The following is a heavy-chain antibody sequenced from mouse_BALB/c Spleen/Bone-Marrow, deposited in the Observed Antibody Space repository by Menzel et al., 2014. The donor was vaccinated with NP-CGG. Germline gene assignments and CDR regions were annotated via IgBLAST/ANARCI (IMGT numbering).Heavy chain of an antibody. CDR3: ARGYDYDSWFAY. V-gene: IGHV5-6-3*01. J-gene: IGHJ3*01. CDR1: GFSFSGYG. D-gene: IGHD2-4*01. CDR2: INSNGGST. Sequence: EVQGVESGGGLVQPGGSLKLSCAASGFSFSGYGMSWVRQTPDKRLELVATINSNGGSTYYSDSEKGRFTISRDNAKNTLYLQMSSLKSEDTAMYYCARGYDYDSWFAYWGQGTLVTVSA.